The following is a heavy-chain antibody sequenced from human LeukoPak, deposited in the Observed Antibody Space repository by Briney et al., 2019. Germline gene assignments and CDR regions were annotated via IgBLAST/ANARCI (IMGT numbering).Heavy chain of an antibody. Sequence: QPGGSLRLSCAASGFTVSSNYMSWVRQAPGKGLEWVSVIYSGGSTYYADSVKGRFTISRDNSKNTLYLQMNSLRAEDTAVYYCARDHHCSGGRCPYYFDYWGQGTLVTVSS. CDR1: GFTVSSNY. CDR3: ARDHHCSGGRCPYYFDY. V-gene: IGHV3-66*01. D-gene: IGHD2-15*01. J-gene: IGHJ4*02. CDR2: IYSGGST.